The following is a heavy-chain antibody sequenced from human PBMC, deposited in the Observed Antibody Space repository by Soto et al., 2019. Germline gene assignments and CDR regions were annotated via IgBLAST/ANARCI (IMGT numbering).Heavy chain of an antibody. Sequence: SETLSLTCTVSGGSISSYYWSWIRQPPGKGLEWIGYIYYSGSTNYNPSLKSRVTISVDTSKNQFSLKLSSVTAADTAVYYCARENHYGSGSYTLNWFDTWGQGTQVTVSS. CDR2: IYYSGST. V-gene: IGHV4-59*01. D-gene: IGHD3-10*01. CDR1: GGSISSYY. J-gene: IGHJ5*02. CDR3: ARENHYGSGSYTLNWFDT.